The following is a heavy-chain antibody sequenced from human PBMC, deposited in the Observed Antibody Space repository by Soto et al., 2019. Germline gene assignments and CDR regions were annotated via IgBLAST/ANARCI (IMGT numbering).Heavy chain of an antibody. CDR3: ANRRGGSADPNWFDP. CDR2: IYWDDDK. J-gene: IGHJ5*02. D-gene: IGHD3-10*01. Sequence: QITLKESGPTLVKPTQTLTLTCTFSGFSLSTSGVGVGWIRQPPGKALEWLALIYWDDDKRYSPSLNSRLTITKDTTKNKVVLTMANMDPVDTATYYCANRRGGSADPNWFDPWGQGTLVTVSS. V-gene: IGHV2-5*02. CDR1: GFSLSTSGVG.